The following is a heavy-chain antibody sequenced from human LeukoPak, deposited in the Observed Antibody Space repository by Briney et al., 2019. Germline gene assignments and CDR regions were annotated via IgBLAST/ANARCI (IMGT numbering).Heavy chain of an antibody. CDR2: INSDGSST. CDR3: ARRAAAGNGFLI. V-gene: IGHV3-74*01. J-gene: IGHJ3*02. Sequence: PGGSLRLSCAASGFTFSSYWMHWVRQAPGKGLVWVSRINSDGSSTSYADSVKGRFTISRDNAKNTLYLQMNRLRAEDTAVYYCARRAAAGNGFLIWGQGTMVTVSS. CDR1: GFTFSSYW. D-gene: IGHD6-13*01.